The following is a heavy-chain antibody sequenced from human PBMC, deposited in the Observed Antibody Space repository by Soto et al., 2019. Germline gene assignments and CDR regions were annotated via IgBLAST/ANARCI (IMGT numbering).Heavy chain of an antibody. D-gene: IGHD1-1*01. CDR2: INPNSGGT. J-gene: IGHJ4*02. CDR3: ARGRTGTTSYFDY. CDR1: GYTFTGYY. V-gene: IGHV1-2*02. Sequence: WASVKVSCKASGYTFTGYYLHWVRQAPGQGLEWMGWINPNSGGTNYAQKFQGRVTMTRDTSISTAYMELSRLRSDDTAVYYCARGRTGTTSYFDYWGQGNLVTVYS.